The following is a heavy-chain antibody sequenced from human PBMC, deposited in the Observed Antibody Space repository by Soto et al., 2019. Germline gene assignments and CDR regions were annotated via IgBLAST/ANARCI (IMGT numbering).Heavy chain of an antibody. CDR2: IKQDGSEK. Sequence: EVQLVESGGGLVQPGGSLRLSCAASGFTFSSYWMSWVRQAPGKGLEWVANIKQDGSEKYYVDSVKGRFTISRDNAKNSLYLQMNSLRAEDTAVYYCARDGDYAYYYGMDVWGQGTTVTVSS. V-gene: IGHV3-7*01. D-gene: IGHD4-17*01. J-gene: IGHJ6*02. CDR1: GFTFSSYW. CDR3: ARDGDYAYYYGMDV.